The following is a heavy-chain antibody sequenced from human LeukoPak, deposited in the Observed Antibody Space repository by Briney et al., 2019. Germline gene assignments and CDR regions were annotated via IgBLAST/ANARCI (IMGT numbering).Heavy chain of an antibody. Sequence: LTGGSLRLSCAASGFTFSSYAMSWVRQAPGKGLEWVSVIYSGGSTYYADSVKGRFTISRDNSKNTLYLQMNSLRAEDTAVYYCAKGSPIYYFDYWGQGTLVTVSS. CDR2: IYSGGST. CDR3: AKGSPIYYFDY. V-gene: IGHV3-53*01. CDR1: GFTFSSYA. D-gene: IGHD2-21*01. J-gene: IGHJ4*02.